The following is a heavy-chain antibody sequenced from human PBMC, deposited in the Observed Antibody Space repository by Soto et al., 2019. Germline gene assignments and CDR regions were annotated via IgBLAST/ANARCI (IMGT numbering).Heavy chain of an antibody. J-gene: IGHJ5*02. D-gene: IGHD1-1*01. CDR1: GGSFSGYY. CDR2: INHSGST. Sequence: SETLSLTCAVYGGSFSGYYWSWIRQPPGKGLEWIGEINHSGSTNYNPPLKSRVTISVDTAKNQFSLKLSSVTAADTAVYYCARAGYLRRWFDPWGQGTLVTVSS. V-gene: IGHV4-34*01. CDR3: ARAGYLRRWFDP.